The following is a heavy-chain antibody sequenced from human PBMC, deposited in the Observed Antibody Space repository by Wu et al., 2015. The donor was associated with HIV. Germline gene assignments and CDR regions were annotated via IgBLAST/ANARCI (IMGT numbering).Heavy chain of an antibody. CDR1: GYPFTAFY. J-gene: IGHJ5*02. D-gene: IGHD3-22*01. CDR2: INPDSGGT. V-gene: IGHV1-2*02. Sequence: QVQLVQSGAEVKKPGASVKVSCKASGYPFTAFYIHWVRQAPGQGFEWVGWINPDSGGTHYAQKFQGRVTMTRDTSINTVYMELRSLRSDDTAVYYCARAPKYYYESSGTPGWFDPWGQGTLVTVSS. CDR3: ARAPKYYYESSGTPGWFDP.